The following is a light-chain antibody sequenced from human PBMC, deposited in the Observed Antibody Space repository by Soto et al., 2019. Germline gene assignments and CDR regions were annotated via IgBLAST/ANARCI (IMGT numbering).Light chain of an antibody. Sequence: DIQMTQSPSSLSASVGDRVTITCRASQSVTKYLNWYQQKPGKAPTLLIYAASNLQSGVPSRFSGRGSGTDFTLTTSSPQPEDLATYYCQPNYLTPPWTFGPGTMVEIK. V-gene: IGKV1-39*01. J-gene: IGKJ1*01. CDR3: QPNYLTPPWT. CDR2: AAS. CDR1: QSVTKY.